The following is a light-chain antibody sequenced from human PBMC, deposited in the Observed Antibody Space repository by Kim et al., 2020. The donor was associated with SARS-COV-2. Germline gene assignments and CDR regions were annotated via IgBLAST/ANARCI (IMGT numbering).Light chain of an antibody. CDR2: KDA. CDR1: VLTKKY. V-gene: IGLV3-27*01. J-gene: IGLJ2*01. CDR3: YAASDNGVL. Sequence: SYELTQPSSVSVSPGQTARITCSGDVLTKKYGRWFQQKPGQAPVLVIYKDAERPSGIPERFSGSSSGTTVTLTISGAQADDEADYYCYAASDNGVLFGGGTQLTVL.